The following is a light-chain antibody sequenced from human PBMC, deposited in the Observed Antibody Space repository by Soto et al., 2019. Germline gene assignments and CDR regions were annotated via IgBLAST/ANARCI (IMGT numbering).Light chain of an antibody. CDR2: EVS. J-gene: IGLJ3*02. CDR3: LLYYGGAQPWV. V-gene: IGLV2-8*01. Sequence: QSALTQPPSASGSPGQSVTISCTGTSSDVGGYNYVSWYQQHPGKAPKLMIYEVSKRPSGVPDRFSGSKSGNTASLTVSGLQAEDEADYYCLLYYGGAQPWVFGGGTKVTVL. CDR1: SSDVGGYNY.